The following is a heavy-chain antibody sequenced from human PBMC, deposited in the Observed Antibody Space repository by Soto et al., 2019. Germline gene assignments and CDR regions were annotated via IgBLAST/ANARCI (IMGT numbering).Heavy chain of an antibody. J-gene: IGHJ4*02. CDR1: GGTFSSYA. V-gene: IGHV1-69*06. CDR2: IIPIFGTA. Sequence: SVKVSCKASGGTFSSYAISWVRQAPGQGLEWMGGIIPIFGTANYAQKFQGRVTMTEDTSTDTAYMELSSLRSEDTAVYYCATVYYDSSGYYHPFDYWGQGTLVTVSS. D-gene: IGHD3-22*01. CDR3: ATVYYDSSGYYHPFDY.